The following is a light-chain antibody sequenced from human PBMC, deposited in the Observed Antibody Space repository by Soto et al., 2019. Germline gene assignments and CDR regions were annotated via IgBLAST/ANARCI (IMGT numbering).Light chain of an antibody. CDR3: QQYGSSEII. J-gene: IGKJ5*01. Sequence: ELVLTQSPGTLSLSPGERATLSCRASQSLTNPYIAWYQQKPGRAPRLLIYDISSRATGIPDRFSGSVSGTDFTLTITRLEPEDFAVFYCQQYGSSEIIFGQGTRLEIK. V-gene: IGKV3-20*01. CDR2: DIS. CDR1: QSLTNPY.